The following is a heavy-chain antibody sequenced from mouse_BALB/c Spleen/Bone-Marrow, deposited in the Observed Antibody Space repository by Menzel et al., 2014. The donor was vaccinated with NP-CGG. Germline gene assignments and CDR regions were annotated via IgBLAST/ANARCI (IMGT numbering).Heavy chain of an antibody. CDR2: IYPYNGGT. V-gene: IGHV1S29*02. Sequence: VQLQQSGPELVKPGASVKKSCKASGYTFTDHNMHWVKQSHGKSLEWIGYIYPYNGGTAYNQKFKSKATLTVDNSSSTAYMELRSLTSEDSAVYYCSSPYGNYGAWFAYWGQGTLVTVSA. CDR1: GYTFTDHN. D-gene: IGHD2-1*01. CDR3: SSPYGNYGAWFAY. J-gene: IGHJ3*01.